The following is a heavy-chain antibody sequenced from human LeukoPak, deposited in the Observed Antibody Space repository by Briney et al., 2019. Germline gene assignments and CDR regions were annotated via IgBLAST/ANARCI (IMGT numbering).Heavy chain of an antibody. V-gene: IGHV3-30*18. CDR3: AKGGITYYDFWSGLTYYFDY. Sequence: GGSLRLSCAASGFTFSSYGMHWVRQAPGKGLEWVAVISYDGSNKYYADSVKGRFTISRDNSKNTLYLQMNSLRAEDTAVYYCAKGGITYYDFWSGLTYYFDYWGQGTLVTVSS. J-gene: IGHJ4*02. CDR2: ISYDGSNK. D-gene: IGHD3-3*01. CDR1: GFTFSSYG.